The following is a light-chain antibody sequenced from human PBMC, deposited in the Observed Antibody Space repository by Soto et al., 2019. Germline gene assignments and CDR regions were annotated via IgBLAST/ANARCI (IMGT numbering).Light chain of an antibody. J-gene: IGKJ4*01. CDR1: QSVNSN. V-gene: IGKV3-15*01. CDR3: QQYKVWPLP. Sequence: EIVMTQSPVTLSVSPGDRATLSCRASQSVNSNLAWYQQKPGQTPKLLIYVASTRATGIPARFSGSGSGTEFTLTISSLQSEDFAVYYCQQYKVWPLPFGGGTKVEFK. CDR2: VAS.